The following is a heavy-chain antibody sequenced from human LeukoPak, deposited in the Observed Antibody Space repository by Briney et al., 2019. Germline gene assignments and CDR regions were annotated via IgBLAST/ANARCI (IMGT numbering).Heavy chain of an antibody. CDR2: ISAYNGNT. V-gene: IGHV1-18*01. D-gene: IGHD6-19*01. CDR3: ARVKGAVAGKDY. CDR1: GSTFTSYG. Sequence: ASVKVSCKASGSTFTSYGISWVRQAPGQGLEWMGWISAYNGNTNYAQKLQGRVTMTTDTPTSTAYMELRSLRSEDTAVYYCARVKGAVAGKDYWGQGTLVSVSS. J-gene: IGHJ4*02.